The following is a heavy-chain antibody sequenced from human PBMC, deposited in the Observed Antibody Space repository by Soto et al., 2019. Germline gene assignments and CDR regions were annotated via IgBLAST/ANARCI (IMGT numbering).Heavy chain of an antibody. J-gene: IGHJ4*02. CDR3: TKIYGSGSYLPDY. D-gene: IGHD3-10*01. CDR1: GYTFRVSG. Sequence: PGGSLRLSSTASGYTFRVSGVSWFRQAPGKGLEWVGFIRSKSYGGAADYAASVTGRFIISRDDSKSIAYLQMNGLKIEDAAVYYCTKIYGSGSYLPDYWGQGTRVTVSS. V-gene: IGHV3-49*03. CDR2: IRSKSYGGAA.